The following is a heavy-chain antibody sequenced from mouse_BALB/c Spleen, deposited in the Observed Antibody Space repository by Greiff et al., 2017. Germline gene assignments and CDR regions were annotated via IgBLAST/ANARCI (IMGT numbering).Heavy chain of an antibody. CDR3: TRGADGVREAY. J-gene: IGHJ3*01. CDR1: GYTFTSYW. V-gene: IGHV1-5*01. CDR2: IYPGNSET. Sequence: EVQLHQSGPVLARPGASVKMSCKASGYTFTSYWMHWVQQRPGQGLEWIGAIYPGNSETTYNQKFKGKGKAKLTAVTSTSTAYMELSSLTNEDSAVYYCTRGADGVREAYGGQGTLVTVSA. D-gene: IGHD2-14*01.